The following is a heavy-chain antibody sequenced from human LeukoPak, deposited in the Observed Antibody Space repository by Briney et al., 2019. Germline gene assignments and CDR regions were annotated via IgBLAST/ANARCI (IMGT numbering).Heavy chain of an antibody. CDR1: GFTFSSYA. CDR2: TSGSGGST. Sequence: GVSLTLSCAVSGFTFSSYAMRWVRQAPGKGLGWVSATSGSGGSTYYADSVEGRFTISREDSKNTLYLQKNSLRGEETAVYYCAKGVIYESHTSDAFDISGEGRMVTVSS. CDR3: AKGVIYESHTSDAFDI. J-gene: IGHJ3*02. V-gene: IGHV3-23*01. D-gene: IGHD3-10*01.